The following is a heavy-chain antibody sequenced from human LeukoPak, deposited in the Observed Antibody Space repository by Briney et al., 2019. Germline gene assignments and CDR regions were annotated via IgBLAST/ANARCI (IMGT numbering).Heavy chain of an antibody. Sequence: NPGGSLRLSCAASGFTFSSYSMNWVRQAPGKGLEWVSSISSSSSYIYYADSVKGRFTISRDNAKNSLYLQMSSLRAEDTAVYYCARVRDGYNSGAFDIWGQGTMVTVSS. D-gene: IGHD5-24*01. CDR3: ARVRDGYNSGAFDI. CDR1: GFTFSSYS. J-gene: IGHJ3*02. V-gene: IGHV3-21*01. CDR2: ISSSSSYI.